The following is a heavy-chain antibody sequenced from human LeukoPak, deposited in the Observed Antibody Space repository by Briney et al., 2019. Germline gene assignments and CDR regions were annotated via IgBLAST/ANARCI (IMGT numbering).Heavy chain of an antibody. V-gene: IGHV3-30*03. CDR1: GFTFRDFA. J-gene: IGHJ6*02. CDR3: ARDSYGMDV. Sequence: ERSLRLSCAASGFTFRDFAMHWVCQAPGKGLECVASILHDASDQYYADSVKGRFIISRDNSENTLYLHMNSLRGEDTAVYYCARDSYGMDVWGQGTTVTVSS. CDR2: ILHDASDQ.